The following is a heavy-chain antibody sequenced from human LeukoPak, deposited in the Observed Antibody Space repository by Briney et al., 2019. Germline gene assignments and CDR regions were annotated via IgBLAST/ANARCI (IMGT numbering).Heavy chain of an antibody. CDR1: GFTFGDYA. V-gene: IGHV3-49*04. D-gene: IGHD5-12*01. CDR2: IRGGYHGGTT. Sequence: GGSLRLSCIASGFTFGDYAVNWVRQAPGKGLEWVGFIRGGYHGGTTEYAASVKGRFTISGDDSKSIAYLQMNSLKPEDTGVYYCTRLNTPGYDSALVYWGQGTLVTVSS. CDR3: TRLNTPGYDSALVY. J-gene: IGHJ4*02.